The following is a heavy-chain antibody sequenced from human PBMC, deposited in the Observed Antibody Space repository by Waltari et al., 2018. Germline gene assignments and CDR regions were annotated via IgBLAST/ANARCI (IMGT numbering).Heavy chain of an antibody. J-gene: IGHJ4*02. CDR3: ARGLTTVTRFDY. Sequence: QVQPQQWGAGLLKHSETLSLTCAVYGGSFSGYYWSWIRQPPGKGLEWIGEINHSGSTNYNPSLKSRVTISVDTSKNQFSLKLSSVTAADTAVYYCARGLTTVTRFDYWGQGTLVTVSS. D-gene: IGHD4-17*01. V-gene: IGHV4-34*01. CDR1: GGSFSGYY. CDR2: INHSGST.